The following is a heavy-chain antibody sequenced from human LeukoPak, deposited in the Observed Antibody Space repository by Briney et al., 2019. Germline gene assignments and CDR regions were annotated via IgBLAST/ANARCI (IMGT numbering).Heavy chain of an antibody. J-gene: IGHJ4*02. D-gene: IGHD5-18*01. CDR2: INTYNVNT. Sequence: ASVKVSFTASGYTFTSYSVCWVRQAPGQGLEWMGWINTYNVNTNYAQKFQGRVTLTTDASTSTAYMELRSLRSDDTAVYYFARDSRRGYSYGYDYWGQGTLVTVSS. CDR3: ARDSRRGYSYGYDY. CDR1: GYTFTSYS. V-gene: IGHV1-18*01.